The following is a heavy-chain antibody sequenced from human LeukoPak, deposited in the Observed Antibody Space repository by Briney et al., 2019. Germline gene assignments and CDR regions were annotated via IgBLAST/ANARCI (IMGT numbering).Heavy chain of an antibody. CDR3: TRLLFDSSGYYYEGWFDP. CDR2: IRGKAYGGTT. J-gene: IGHJ5*02. V-gene: IGHV3-49*03. Sequence: PGGSLRLSCTASGFTFGDYAMSWFRQAPGKGLEWVGFIRGKAYGGTTEYAASVKGRFTISRDDSKSIAYLQMNSLKTEDTAVYYCTRLLFDSSGYYYEGWFDPWGQGTLVTVSS. CDR1: GFTFGDYA. D-gene: IGHD3-22*01.